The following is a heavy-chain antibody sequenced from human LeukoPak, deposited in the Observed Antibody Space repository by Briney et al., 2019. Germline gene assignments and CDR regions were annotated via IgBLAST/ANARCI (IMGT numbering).Heavy chain of an antibody. V-gene: IGHV3-23*01. Sequence: GGSLRLSRAASGFTFSSYAMSWVRQAPGKGLEWVSAISGSGGSTYYADSVKGRFTISRDNSKNTLYLQMNSLRAGDTAVYYCAKKEKGGSFDYWGQGTLVTVSS. J-gene: IGHJ4*02. D-gene: IGHD3-16*01. CDR3: AKKEKGGSFDY. CDR1: GFTFSSYA. CDR2: ISGSGGST.